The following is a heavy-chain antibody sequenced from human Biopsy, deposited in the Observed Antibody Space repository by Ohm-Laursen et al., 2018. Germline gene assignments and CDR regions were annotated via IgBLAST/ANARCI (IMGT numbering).Heavy chain of an antibody. J-gene: IGHJ3*01. CDR3: ARLNSGTYDASDL. D-gene: IGHD1-26*01. CDR1: GFDFSDYS. V-gene: IGHV3-21*01. CDR2: VTTTSSYI. Sequence: GSLRLSCSASGFDFSDYSMSWVRQAPGKGLEWVSSVTTTSSYIYYADSVKGRFTISRDNAQNSLYLHMNSLRAEDTAVYYCARLNSGTYDASDLRGQGTMVIVSS.